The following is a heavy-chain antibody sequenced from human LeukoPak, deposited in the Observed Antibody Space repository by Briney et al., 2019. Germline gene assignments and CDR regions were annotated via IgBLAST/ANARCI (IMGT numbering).Heavy chain of an antibody. CDR2: IDPTSGGT. CDR3: ARGGNGYNNDY. CDR1: GYTFTSYY. J-gene: IGHJ4*02. V-gene: IGHV1-2*06. D-gene: IGHD5-24*01. Sequence: ASVKVSCKASGYTFTSYYMHWVRQAPGQGLEWMGRIDPTSGGTKYAQNFQGRVTLTRDTSISTTYMELSRLRSDDTAIYYCARGGNGYNNDYWGQGTLVTVSS.